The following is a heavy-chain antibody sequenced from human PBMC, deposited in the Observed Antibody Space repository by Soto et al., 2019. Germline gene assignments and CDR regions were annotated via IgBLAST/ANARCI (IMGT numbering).Heavy chain of an antibody. CDR2: ISYDGSNK. CDR1: GFTFSSYS. Sequence: GGSLRLSGAASGFTFSSYSIHWVRQAPCKGLEWVAVISYDGSNKYYADSVKGRFTISRDNSKNTLYLQMNSLRAEDTAVYYCARDGQRAFDYSGQGTLVTFSS. V-gene: IGHV3-30-3*01. CDR3: ARDGQRAFDY. J-gene: IGHJ4*02.